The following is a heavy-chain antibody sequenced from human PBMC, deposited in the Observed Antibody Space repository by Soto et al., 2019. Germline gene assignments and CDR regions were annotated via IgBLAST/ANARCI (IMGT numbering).Heavy chain of an antibody. Sequence: SETLSLTCTVSGYSIGPSNWWNWVRQPPGEGLEWIGEIYHNGMTNYKPSLKSRVTISVDKSKSQFSLKLSSVTAADTAVYYCARGGGYYIDDCWGQGTLVTVSS. CDR3: ARGGGYYIDDC. D-gene: IGHD1-26*01. V-gene: IGHV4-4*02. J-gene: IGHJ4*02. CDR2: IYHNGMT. CDR1: GYSIGPSNW.